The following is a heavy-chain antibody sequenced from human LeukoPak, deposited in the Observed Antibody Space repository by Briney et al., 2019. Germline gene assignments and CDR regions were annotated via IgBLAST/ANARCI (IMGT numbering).Heavy chain of an antibody. CDR1: GGSISSYY. Sequence: SETLSLTCTVSGGSISSYYWSWIRQPPEKGLEWIGYIYSTGTTNYNPSLKSRVSISVDTSKNQFSLRLTSVTTADTAVYYCATLRDGYEFDSWGQGTLVTVSS. D-gene: IGHD5-24*01. CDR2: IYSTGTT. J-gene: IGHJ4*02. CDR3: ATLRDGYEFDS. V-gene: IGHV4-59*01.